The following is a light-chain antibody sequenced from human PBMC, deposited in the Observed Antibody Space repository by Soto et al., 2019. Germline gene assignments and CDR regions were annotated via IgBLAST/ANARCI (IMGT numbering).Light chain of an antibody. CDR3: GSWDSSLSAYV. Sequence: QSVLTQPPSVSAAPGQKVTISCSGSSSNIGGNSVSWYQQLPGTAPKLLIYDDNKRPSGIPDRFSGSKSGTSPPLGITGFQTGDEADYYCGSWDSSLSAYVFGTGTKVTVL. V-gene: IGLV1-51*01. CDR2: DDN. CDR1: SSNIGGNS. J-gene: IGLJ1*01.